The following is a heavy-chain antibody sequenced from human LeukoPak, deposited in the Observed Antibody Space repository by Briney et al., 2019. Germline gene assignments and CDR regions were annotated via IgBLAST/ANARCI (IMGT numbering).Heavy chain of an antibody. J-gene: IGHJ5*02. CDR2: IYYSGST. CDR1: GGSISSGDYY. D-gene: IGHD3-9*01. Sequence: SQTLSLTCTVSGGSISSGDYYWSWIRQPPGKGLEWIGYIYYSGSTYYNPSLKSRVTISVDTSKNQFSLKLSSVTAADTAVCYCAREDYDILTGLRGLDPWGQGTLVTVSS. V-gene: IGHV4-30-4*01. CDR3: AREDYDILTGLRGLDP.